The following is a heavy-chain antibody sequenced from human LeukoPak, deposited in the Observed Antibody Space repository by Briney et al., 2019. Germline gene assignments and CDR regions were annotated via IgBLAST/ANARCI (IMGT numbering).Heavy chain of an antibody. V-gene: IGHV4-59*01. D-gene: IGHD3-22*01. CDR1: GGSISSYY. Sequence: SETLSLTCTVSGGSISSYYWSWIRQPPGKGLEWIGYIYYSGSTNYNPSLKSRVTISVDTSKNQFSLKLSFVTAADTAVYYCARSKGYYYDSSGYYEIFDYWGQGTLVTVSS. CDR3: ARSKGYYYDSSGYYEIFDY. CDR2: IYYSGST. J-gene: IGHJ4*02.